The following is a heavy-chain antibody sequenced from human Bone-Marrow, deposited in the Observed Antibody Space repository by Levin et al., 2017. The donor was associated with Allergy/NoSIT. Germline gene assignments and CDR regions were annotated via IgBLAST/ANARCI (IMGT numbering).Heavy chain of an antibody. V-gene: IGHV3-7*04. Sequence: PGGSLRLSCAASGFTFISYWMSWVRQAPGKGLEWVANIKEDGSKKYYVDSLKGRFTISKDNAKNSLYLQMSSLRAEDTAVYYCARVGSYYYMDVWGKGTTVTVSS. CDR3: ARVGSYYYMDV. CDR2: IKEDGSKK. CDR1: GFTFISYW. D-gene: IGHD5-12*01. J-gene: IGHJ6*03.